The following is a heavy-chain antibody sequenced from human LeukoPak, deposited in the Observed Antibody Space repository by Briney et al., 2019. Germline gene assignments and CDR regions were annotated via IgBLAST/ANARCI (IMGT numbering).Heavy chain of an antibody. D-gene: IGHD6-13*01. CDR3: ARARWQLLVPGDV. CDR2: VYNSGST. Sequence: SETLSLTCAASGGSINNYYWSWIRQPPGKGLEWIGYVYNSGSTNYNPSLKSRVTISVDTSKNQFSLKLNSATAADTAVYYCARARWQLLVPGDVWGQGTTVTVSS. J-gene: IGHJ6*02. V-gene: IGHV4-59*01. CDR1: GGSINNYY.